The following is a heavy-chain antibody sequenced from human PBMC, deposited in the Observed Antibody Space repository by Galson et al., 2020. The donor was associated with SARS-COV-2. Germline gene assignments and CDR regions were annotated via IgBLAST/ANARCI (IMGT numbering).Heavy chain of an antibody. CDR3: ARDEGIRGYNYGRVYYGMDV. CDR2: ISSSSSYT. V-gene: IGHV3-21*01. CDR1: GFPFSTYS. Sequence: NSGGSLCLSCAASGFPFSTYSMNWVRLPPGKGLEWVSSISSSSSYTYYVDSVKGRFTISRDNPRNSLYLQMNSLRAEDTAVYYCARDEGIRGYNYGRVYYGMDVWGQGTTVTVSS. J-gene: IGHJ6*02. D-gene: IGHD5-18*01.